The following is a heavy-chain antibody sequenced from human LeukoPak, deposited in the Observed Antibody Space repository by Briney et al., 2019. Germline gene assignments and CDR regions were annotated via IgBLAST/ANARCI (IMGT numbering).Heavy chain of an antibody. CDR1: GYTFTSYG. J-gene: IGHJ5*02. Sequence: ASVKVSCKASGYTFTSYGISWVRQAPGQGLEWMGWISAYNGNTNYAQKLQGRVTMTTDTSTSTAYMELSSLRSEDTAVYYCANEAYNWNDEFDPWGQGTLVTVSS. CDR2: ISAYNGNT. D-gene: IGHD1-1*01. CDR3: ANEAYNWNDEFDP. V-gene: IGHV1-18*01.